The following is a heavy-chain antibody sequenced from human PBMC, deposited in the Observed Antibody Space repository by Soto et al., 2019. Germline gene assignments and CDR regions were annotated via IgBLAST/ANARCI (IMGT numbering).Heavy chain of an antibody. CDR1: GFTVSSNY. Sequence: EVQLVESGGGLIQPGGSLRLSCAASGFTVSSNYMNWVRQPPGKGLEWVSSISSSSSYIYYADSVKGRFTISRDNAKNSLYLQMNSLRAEDTAVYYCARGTMVRGVISPYYYYYYGMDVWGQGTTVTVSS. CDR3: ARGTMVRGVISPYYYYYYGMDV. D-gene: IGHD3-10*01. J-gene: IGHJ6*02. V-gene: IGHV3-21*01. CDR2: ISSSSSYI.